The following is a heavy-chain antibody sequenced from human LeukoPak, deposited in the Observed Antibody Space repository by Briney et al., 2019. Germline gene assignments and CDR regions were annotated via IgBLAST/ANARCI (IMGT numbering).Heavy chain of an antibody. CDR3: ARGRYEEYQLLFYFDY. V-gene: IGHV6-1*01. D-gene: IGHD2-2*01. J-gene: IGHJ4*02. CDR2: TYYRSKWYN. CDR1: GDSVPSNSAA. Sequence: SQTLSLTCAISGDSVPSNSAAWHWITQSPSRGLEWLGSTYYRSKWYNDYAVSVKSRITHNPATSKNQFSLQLNSVTPEDTAVYYCARGRYEEYQLLFYFDYWGQGTLVTVSS.